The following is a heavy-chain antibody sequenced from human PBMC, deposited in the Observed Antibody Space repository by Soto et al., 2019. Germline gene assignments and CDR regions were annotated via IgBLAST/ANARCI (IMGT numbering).Heavy chain of an antibody. CDR2: IWYDGSNK. Sequence: QVQLVESGGGVVQPGRSLRLSCAASGFTFSSYGMHWVRQAPGKGLEWVAVIWYDGSNKYYADSVKGRFTISRDNSKNTLYLQMNRLSAEDTAVYYCARDSLNYYDSSGPFDYWGQGTLVTVSS. CDR3: ARDSLNYYDSSGPFDY. CDR1: GFTFSSYG. J-gene: IGHJ4*02. V-gene: IGHV3-33*01. D-gene: IGHD3-22*01.